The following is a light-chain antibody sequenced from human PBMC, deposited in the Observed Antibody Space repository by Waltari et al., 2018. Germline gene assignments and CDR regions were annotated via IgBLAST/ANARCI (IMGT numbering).Light chain of an antibody. V-gene: IGKV1-39*01. Sequence: DFQMTQSPSSLSASVGDRVTITCRASQYISTYLNWYQQKPGKGLKLLLYAASTLQSGVPSRFSGSGSGTDSTFTISSLQLEDFATYDCQQSYDTPRTFGQGTKVEVK. CDR1: QYISTY. CDR2: AAS. J-gene: IGKJ1*01. CDR3: QQSYDTPRT.